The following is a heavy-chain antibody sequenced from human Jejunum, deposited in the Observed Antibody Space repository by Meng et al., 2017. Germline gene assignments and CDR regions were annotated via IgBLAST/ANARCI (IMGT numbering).Heavy chain of an antibody. CDR1: GFTISSYW. V-gene: IGHV3-74*01. D-gene: IGHD1-14*01. CDR2: INTDGSTT. CDR3: ASSNGKIDS. Sequence: ELQLVGPGGGLVSPGVSLSLSCAGSGFTISSYWMHGVRQAPGEGLVWVSHINTDGSTTNYAGSVKGRFTISRDNARTTLYLQMNSLRAEDTAVYYCASSNGKIDSWGQGTLVTVSS. J-gene: IGHJ4*02.